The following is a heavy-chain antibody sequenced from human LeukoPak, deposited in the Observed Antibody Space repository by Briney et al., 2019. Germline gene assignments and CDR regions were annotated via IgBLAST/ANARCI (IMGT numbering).Heavy chain of an antibody. J-gene: IGHJ4*02. D-gene: IGHD3/OR15-3a*01. V-gene: IGHV4-39*01. CDR1: GGSISSSSYY. CDR3: ARQTGSGLFILP. Sequence: PSETLSLTCTVSGGSISSSSYYWGWIRQPPGKGLEWIGSIYYSGTTYYNPSLKSRVTLSVDTSMNQFSLKLSSVTAADTAVYYCARQTGSGLFILPGGQGTLVTVSS. CDR2: IYYSGTT.